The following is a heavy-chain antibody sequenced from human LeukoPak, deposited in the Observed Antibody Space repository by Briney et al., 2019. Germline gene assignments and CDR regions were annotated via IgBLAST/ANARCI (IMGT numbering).Heavy chain of an antibody. CDR2: IKEDGSEK. CDR3: ARDQVLAMIGVLQGAFDL. J-gene: IGHJ3*01. CDR1: GFTVSRYW. V-gene: IGHV3-7*01. Sequence: PGGSLRLSCAASGFTVSRYWMSGVRQAPGKGLGWVANIKEDGSEKYYVDSVKGRFTISRDNAKKSLYLQMNSLRAEDTAVYYCARDQVLAMIGVLQGAFDLWGQGTMVTVSS. D-gene: IGHD3-22*01.